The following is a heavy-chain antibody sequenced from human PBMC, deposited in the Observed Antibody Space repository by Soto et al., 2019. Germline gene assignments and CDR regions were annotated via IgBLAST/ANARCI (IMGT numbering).Heavy chain of an antibody. J-gene: IGHJ4*02. V-gene: IGHV4-34*01. CDR1: GGSFSGYY. CDR2: INHSGST. CDR3: ARVGVVVTANDY. D-gene: IGHD2-21*02. Sequence: SETLSLTCAVYGGSFSGYYWSWIRQPPGKGLEWIGEINHSGSTNYNPYRKSRETISVDTYQNQLSLKLSFWTAADAAVYYCARVGVVVTANDYWGQGTLVTVSS.